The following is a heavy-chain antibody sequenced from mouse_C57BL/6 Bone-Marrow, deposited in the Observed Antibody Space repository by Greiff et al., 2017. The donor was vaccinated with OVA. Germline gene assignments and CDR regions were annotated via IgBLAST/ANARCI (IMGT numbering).Heavy chain of an antibody. D-gene: IGHD2-4*01. CDR1: GYSFTGYY. V-gene: IGHV1-42*01. J-gene: IGHJ2*01. CDR2: INPSTGGT. Sequence: VQLKESGPELVKPGASVKISCKASGYSFTGYYMNWVKQSPEKSLEWIGEINPSTGGTTYNQKFKAKATLTVDKSSSTAYMQLKSLTSEDSAVYYCARGEYDYEDYWGQGTTLTVSS. CDR3: ARGEYDYEDY.